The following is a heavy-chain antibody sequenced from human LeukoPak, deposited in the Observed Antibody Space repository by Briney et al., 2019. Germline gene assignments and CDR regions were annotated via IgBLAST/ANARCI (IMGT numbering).Heavy chain of an antibody. CDR2: IYYSGST. J-gene: IGHJ4*02. Sequence: SETLSLTCTVSGGSISSYYWSWIRQPPGKGLEWIGYIYYSGSTNYNPSLKSRVTISVDTPKNQFSLKLSSVTAADTAVYYCARQVDYQIDYWGQGTLVTVSS. V-gene: IGHV4-59*08. CDR3: ARQVDYQIDY. D-gene: IGHD5-12*01. CDR1: GGSISSYY.